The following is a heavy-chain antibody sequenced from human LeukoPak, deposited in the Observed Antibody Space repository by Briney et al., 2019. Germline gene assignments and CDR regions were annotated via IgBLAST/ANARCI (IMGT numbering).Heavy chain of an antibody. CDR2: IYYSGST. CDR3: ARHYGSGSYYRKGTVLFDY. D-gene: IGHD3-10*01. J-gene: IGHJ4*02. V-gene: IGHV4-59*01. CDR1: GGSLSSYY. Sequence: SETLSLTCTVSGGSLSSYYWSWVQQPPGKGLEWIGDIYYSGSTNYNPSLKSRVTISVDTSKTQFSLKLSSVTAPDTAVYYCARHYGSGSYYRKGTVLFDYWGQGTLVTVSS.